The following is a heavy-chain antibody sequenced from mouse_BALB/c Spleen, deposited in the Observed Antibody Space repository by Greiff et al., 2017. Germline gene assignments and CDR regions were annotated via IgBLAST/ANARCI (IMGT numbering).Heavy chain of an antibody. CDR3: ASYYRGGYFDV. J-gene: IGHJ1*01. CDR2: ISDGGSYT. V-gene: IGHV5-4*02. Sequence: EVKLVESGGGLVKPGGSLKLSCAASGFTFSDYYMYWVRQTPEKRLEWVATISDGGSYTYYPDSVKGRFTISRDNAKNNLYLQMSSLKSEDTAMYYCASYYRGGYFDVWGAGTTVTVSS. CDR1: GFTFSDYY. D-gene: IGHD2-12*01.